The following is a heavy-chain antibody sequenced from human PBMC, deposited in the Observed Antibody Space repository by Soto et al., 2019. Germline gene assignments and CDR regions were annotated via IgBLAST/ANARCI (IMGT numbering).Heavy chain of an antibody. J-gene: IGHJ4*02. D-gene: IGHD6-13*01. CDR2: ITGSGAVI. V-gene: IGHV3-23*01. CDR3: AKQPKGSSWSYFDY. CDR1: GFTFTNYA. Sequence: EVQLLESGGGLLQPGGSLRLSCAASGFTFTNYAMSWVRQAPGKGLEWVSGITGSGAVISYADSVKGRFTISRDTSQNTLFLQMNSLGAADTAVYYCAKQPKGSSWSYFDYWGQGTLVTVSS.